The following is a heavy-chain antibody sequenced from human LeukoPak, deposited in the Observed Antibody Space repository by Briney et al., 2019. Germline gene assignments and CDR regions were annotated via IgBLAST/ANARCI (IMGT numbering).Heavy chain of an antibody. CDR2: IGTSSSPK. CDR1: GFAFSSYS. J-gene: IGHJ4*02. D-gene: IGHD1-14*01. Sequence: GGSLRLSCAASGFAFSSYSMNWVRQAPGKGLEWVSYIGTSSSPKYYADSVKDRFTISRDNDKNSIYLQMDSLRDEDTAVYYCARGNRGLSPDYWGQGTLVTVSS. CDR3: ARGNRGLSPDY. V-gene: IGHV3-48*02.